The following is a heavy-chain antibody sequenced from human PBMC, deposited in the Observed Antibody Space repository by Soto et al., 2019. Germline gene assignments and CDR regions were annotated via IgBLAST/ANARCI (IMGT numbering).Heavy chain of an antibody. D-gene: IGHD6-19*01. CDR2: IYYSGST. J-gene: IGHJ4*02. CDR1: GGSISSGGYY. V-gene: IGHV4-31*03. CDR3: ARVPGAVAGIEYS. Sequence: SETLSLTCTVSGGSISSGGYYWSWIRQHPGKGLEWIGYIYYSGSTYYNPPLKSRVTISVDTSKNQFSLKLSSVTAADTAVYYCARVPGAVAGIEYSWGQGTLVTVSS.